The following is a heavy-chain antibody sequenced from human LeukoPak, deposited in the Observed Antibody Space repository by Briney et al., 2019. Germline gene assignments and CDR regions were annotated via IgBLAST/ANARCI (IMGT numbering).Heavy chain of an antibody. CDR2: IYYSGNT. CDR3: ATYYYDGTGYYYRRFHI. Sequence: WETLSLTCTVSGGSISSYYWNWIRQPPGKGLEWIGYIYYSGNTNYNPSLKSRVTMSVDTSKNQFSLKLSSVTAADTAVYYCATYYYDGTGYYYRRFHIWGQGTMVTVSS. D-gene: IGHD3-22*01. CDR1: GGSISSYY. J-gene: IGHJ3*02. V-gene: IGHV4-59*01.